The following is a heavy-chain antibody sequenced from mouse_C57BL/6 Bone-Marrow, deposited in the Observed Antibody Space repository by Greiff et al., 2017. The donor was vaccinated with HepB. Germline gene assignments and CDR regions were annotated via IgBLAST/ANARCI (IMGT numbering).Heavy chain of an antibody. D-gene: IGHD2-5*01. CDR2: ISNLAYSI. V-gene: IGHV5-15*01. CDR3: ARWNSNYDYAMDY. Sequence: EVKLQESGGGLVQPGGSLKLSCAASGFTFSDYGMAWVRQAPRKGPEWVAFISNLAYSIYYADTVTGRFTISRENAKNTLYLEMSSLRSEDTAMYYCARWNSNYDYAMDYWGQGTSVTVSS. J-gene: IGHJ4*01. CDR1: GFTFSDYG.